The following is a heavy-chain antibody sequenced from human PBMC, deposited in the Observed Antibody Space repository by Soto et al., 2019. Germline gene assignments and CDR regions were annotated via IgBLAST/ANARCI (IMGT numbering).Heavy chain of an antibody. CDR1: GGTFSNYP. CDR2: IIPIFCTT. V-gene: IGHV1-69*01. CDR3: ARGLYCGGGCYSHFDY. Sequence: VQLVQSGAEVKKPGSSVKVYCKASGGTFSNYPFIWVRQAPGQGLDWMGGIIPIFCTTDYGQRFQGRVTISEDESRNTAYMELSSLRYDDTAGYYCARGLYCGGGCYSHFDYWGQGSLYTVSS. J-gene: IGHJ4*02. D-gene: IGHD2-21*02.